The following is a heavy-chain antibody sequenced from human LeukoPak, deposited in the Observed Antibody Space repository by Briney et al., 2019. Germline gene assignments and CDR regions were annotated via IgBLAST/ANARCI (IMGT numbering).Heavy chain of an antibody. Sequence: PGGSLRLSCAASGFAFSDYYMSWIRQAPGQGLEWVSYISTSGDTIYYAGSVKGRFTISRDNAKNSLYLQMSSLRADDTAVYYCARQRAPRAFDIWGQGTMVTVSS. J-gene: IGHJ3*02. V-gene: IGHV3-11*04. CDR1: GFAFSDYY. CDR2: ISTSGDTI. CDR3: ARQRAPRAFDI.